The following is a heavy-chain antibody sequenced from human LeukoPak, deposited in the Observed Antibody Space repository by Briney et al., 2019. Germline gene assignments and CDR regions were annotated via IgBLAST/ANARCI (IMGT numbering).Heavy chain of an antibody. CDR1: GVSFSGYY. CDR3: ARVWELPYFDY. D-gene: IGHD1-26*01. J-gene: IGHJ4*02. V-gene: IGHV4-34*01. Sequence: SETLSLTCAVYGVSFSGYYWSWIRQPPGKGLEWIGEINHSGSTNYNPSLKSRVTISVDTSKNQFSLKLSSVTAADTAVYYCARVWELPYFDYWGPGTLVTVSS. CDR2: INHSGST.